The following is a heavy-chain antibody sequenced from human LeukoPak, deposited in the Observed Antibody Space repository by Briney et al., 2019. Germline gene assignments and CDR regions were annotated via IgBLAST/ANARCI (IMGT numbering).Heavy chain of an antibody. J-gene: IGHJ6*03. Sequence: GGSLRLSCAASGFTVSSNYMSWVRQAPGKGLEWVSVIYSGGSTYYADSVKGRFTISRDNSKNTLYLQMNSLRAEDTALYYCARALGTLGDPDYYYYMDVWGKGTTVTVSS. CDR2: IYSGGST. CDR3: ARALGTLGDPDYYYYMDV. D-gene: IGHD3-10*01. CDR1: GFTVSSNY. V-gene: IGHV3-53*01.